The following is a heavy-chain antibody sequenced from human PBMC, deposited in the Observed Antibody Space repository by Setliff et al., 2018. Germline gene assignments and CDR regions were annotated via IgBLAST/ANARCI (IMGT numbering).Heavy chain of an antibody. CDR2: MSGSGGSI. Sequence: GGSLRLSCVASGFTFTSYVMTWVRQAPGKGLEWVSAMSGSGGSINYADSVKGRFTISRDNSKNTLYLQMDSLRDDDTAVYYCAKPTQGQLALGAWGQGTLVTVS. V-gene: IGHV3-23*01. CDR3: AKPTQGQLALGA. J-gene: IGHJ5*02. CDR1: GFTFTSYV. D-gene: IGHD1-1*01.